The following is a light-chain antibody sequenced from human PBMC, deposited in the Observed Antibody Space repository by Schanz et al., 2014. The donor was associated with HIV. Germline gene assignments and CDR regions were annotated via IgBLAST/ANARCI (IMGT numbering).Light chain of an antibody. CDR3: QQLNSYPIT. Sequence: IQLTQSPSSLSASAGDRVTITCRASQGISSYLAWYQQKPGKAPKLLIFAASTLQSGVPSRFSGSGSGTNFPLTISSLQPEDFATYYCQQLNSYPITFGQGTRLDIK. J-gene: IGKJ5*01. CDR2: AAS. CDR1: QGISSY. V-gene: IGKV1-9*01.